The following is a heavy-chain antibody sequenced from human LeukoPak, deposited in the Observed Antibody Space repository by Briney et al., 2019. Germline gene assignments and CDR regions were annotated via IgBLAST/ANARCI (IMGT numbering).Heavy chain of an antibody. CDR3: AKLILTGYFDY. Sequence: PSETLSLTCTVSGGSISSYYWSWIRQPPGKGLEWIGYIYYSGSTNYNPSLKSRVTIPVDTSKNQFSLKLSSVTAADTAVYYCAKLILTGYFDYWGQGTLVTVSS. CDR1: GGSISSYY. CDR2: IYYSGST. D-gene: IGHD7-27*01. J-gene: IGHJ4*02. V-gene: IGHV4-59*01.